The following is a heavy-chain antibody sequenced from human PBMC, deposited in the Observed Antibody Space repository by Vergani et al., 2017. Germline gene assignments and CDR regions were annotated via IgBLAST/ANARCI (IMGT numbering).Heavy chain of an antibody. CDR2: IYYSGST. CDR1: GGSISSGSYY. J-gene: IGHJ6*02. D-gene: IGHD2-15*01. Sequence: QVQLQESGPGLVKPSQTLSLTCTVSGGSISSGSYYWSWIRQPAGKGLEWIGRIYYSGSTYYNPSLKSRVTISVDTSKNQFSLKLSSVTAADTAVYYCASSCSGGSCSNYYYYGMDVWGQGTTVTVSS. CDR3: ASSCSGGSCSNYYYYGMDV. V-gene: IGHV4-61*02.